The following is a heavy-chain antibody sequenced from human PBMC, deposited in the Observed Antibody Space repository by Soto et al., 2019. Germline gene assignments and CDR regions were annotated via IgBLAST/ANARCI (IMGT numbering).Heavy chain of an antibody. CDR3: ARFLAPNAVFGVTQTGFDP. V-gene: IGHV4-34*01. CDR2: INHSGST. D-gene: IGHD3-3*01. Sequence: SETLSLTCAVYGGSFSGYYWSWIRQPPGKGLEWIGEINHSGSTNYNPSLKSRVTISVDTSKNQFSLKLSSVTAADTAVYYCARFLAPNAVFGVTQTGFDPWGQGTLVTVSS. J-gene: IGHJ5*02. CDR1: GGSFSGYY.